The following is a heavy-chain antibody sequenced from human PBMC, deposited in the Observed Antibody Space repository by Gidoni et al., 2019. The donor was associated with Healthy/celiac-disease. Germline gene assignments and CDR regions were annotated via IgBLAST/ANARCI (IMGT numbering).Heavy chain of an antibody. Sequence: QVQLQQWGAGLLKPSETLSLTCAVSGGSFSGYYWSWIRQPPGKGLEWIGEINHSGSTNYNPSLKSRVTISVDTSKNQFSLKLSSVTAADTAVYYCARAGFWSGARGAFDIWGQGTMVTVSS. V-gene: IGHV4-34*01. D-gene: IGHD3-3*01. J-gene: IGHJ3*02. CDR2: INHSGST. CDR1: GGSFSGYY. CDR3: ARAGFWSGARGAFDI.